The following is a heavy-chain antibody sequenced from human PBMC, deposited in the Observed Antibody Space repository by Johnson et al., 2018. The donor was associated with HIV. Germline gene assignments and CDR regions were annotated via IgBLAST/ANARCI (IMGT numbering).Heavy chain of an antibody. CDR1: GFTFDDYA. CDR2: ISWDGGST. Sequence: VQVVESGGGLVQPGWSLRLSCAASGFTFDDYAMHWVRQAPGKGLEWVSLISWDGGSTYYADSVKGRFTISRDNSKNSLYLQMNSLRAEDTALYYCAKDGGYGSGRWNAFDIWGQGTMVTVSS. V-gene: IGHV3-43D*03. J-gene: IGHJ3*02. D-gene: IGHD3-10*01. CDR3: AKDGGYGSGRWNAFDI.